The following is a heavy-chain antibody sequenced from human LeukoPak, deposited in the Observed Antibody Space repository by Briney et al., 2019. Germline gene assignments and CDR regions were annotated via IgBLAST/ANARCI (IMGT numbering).Heavy chain of an antibody. Sequence: SETLSLTCTVSGGSISSSSYYWGWIRQPPGKGLEWIGSIYYSGSTYYNPSLKSRVTISVDTSKNQFSLKLSSVTAADTAVYYCARIITMVRGVIITLYYFDYWGQGTLVTVFS. J-gene: IGHJ4*02. D-gene: IGHD3-10*01. V-gene: IGHV4-39*07. CDR2: IYYSGST. CDR1: GGSISSSSYY. CDR3: ARIITMVRGVIITLYYFDY.